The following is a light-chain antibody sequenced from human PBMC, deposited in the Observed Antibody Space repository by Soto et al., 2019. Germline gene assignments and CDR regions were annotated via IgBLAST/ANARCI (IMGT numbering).Light chain of an antibody. V-gene: IGKV3-20*01. CDR1: QSVRSNY. CDR2: GAS. J-gene: IGKJ1*01. CDR3: QQYGNSTWT. Sequence: EIVLTQSPGTLSLSPGEGATLSCRASQSVRSNYLAWYRQTPGQAPRLLIFGASNRATGIPDRFSGSGSGTDLHLINSTLEAEDFAMYCWQQYGNSTWTFGQGNKVEIK.